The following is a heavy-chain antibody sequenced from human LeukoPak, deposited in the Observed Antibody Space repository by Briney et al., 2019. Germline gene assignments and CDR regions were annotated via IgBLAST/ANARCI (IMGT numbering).Heavy chain of an antibody. CDR1: GFTFSSYA. D-gene: IGHD3-22*01. Sequence: GGSLRLSCAASGFTFSSYAMSWVRQAPGKGLEWVSGIRGSGTNTYYADSVKGRFTISRDNSKNTLYLQMNSLRAEDTAVYYCARSYYYDSSGYYDYWGQGTLVTVSS. CDR3: ARSYYYDSSGYYDY. J-gene: IGHJ4*02. V-gene: IGHV3-23*01. CDR2: IRGSGTNT.